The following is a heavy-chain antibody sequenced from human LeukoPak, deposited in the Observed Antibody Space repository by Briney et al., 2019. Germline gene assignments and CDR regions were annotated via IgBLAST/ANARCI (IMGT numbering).Heavy chain of an antibody. D-gene: IGHD3/OR15-3a*01. CDR1: GFSFSGYW. J-gene: IGHJ4*02. CDR3: TRWTVAPDY. Sequence: PGGSLRLSCAASGFSFSGYWMHWVRHAPGKGLVWVSRISSDGSSTRYADSVKGRFTISRDNAKNTVYLQMNSLRAEDTAVYYCTRWTVAPDYWGQGTLVTVSS. CDR2: ISSDGSST. V-gene: IGHV3-74*01.